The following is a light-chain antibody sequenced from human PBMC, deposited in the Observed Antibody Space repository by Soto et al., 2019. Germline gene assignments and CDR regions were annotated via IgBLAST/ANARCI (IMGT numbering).Light chain of an antibody. CDR3: IQALQTPRT. Sequence: DIVMTQSPLSLPVTPGEPASISCRSSQSLLHSNGYNYLDWYLQKPRQSPQLLIYLASNRDSGVHEMFSGSGSGTDFTLNISRVEAEDVGVYYCIQALQTPRTFGGGTKVEIK. CDR2: LAS. CDR1: QSLLHSNGYNY. J-gene: IGKJ4*01. V-gene: IGKV2-28*01.